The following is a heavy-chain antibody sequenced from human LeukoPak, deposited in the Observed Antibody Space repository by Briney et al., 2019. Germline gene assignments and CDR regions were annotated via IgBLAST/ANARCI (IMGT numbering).Heavy chain of an antibody. J-gene: IGHJ3*02. D-gene: IGHD3-3*01. Sequence: GGSLRLSCAASGFTFSSYWMHWVRQAPGKGLVWVSRINSDGSSTSYADSVKGRFTISRDNAKNTLYLQMNSLRAEDTAVYYCARGRYDFWSGYYTWFDAFEIWGQGTMVTVSS. CDR1: GFTFSSYW. V-gene: IGHV3-74*01. CDR3: ARGRYDFWSGYYTWFDAFEI. CDR2: INSDGSST.